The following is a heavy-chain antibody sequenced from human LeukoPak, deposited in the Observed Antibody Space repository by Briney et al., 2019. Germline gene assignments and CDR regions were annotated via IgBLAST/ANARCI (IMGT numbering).Heavy chain of an antibody. CDR2: IYRSGIT. J-gene: IGHJ6*03. CDR1: GYSISSGYH. D-gene: IGHD3-16*01. Sequence: SETLSLTCIVSGYSISSGYHWAWIRQPPGKGLEWIGSIYRSGITYYNPSLKSRVTISVDTSKNQFSLKLSSVTAADTAMYYCAREKIGTGTVLGKDYYYMDVWGKGTTVTVSS. CDR3: AREKIGTGTVLGKDYYYMDV. V-gene: IGHV4-38-2*02.